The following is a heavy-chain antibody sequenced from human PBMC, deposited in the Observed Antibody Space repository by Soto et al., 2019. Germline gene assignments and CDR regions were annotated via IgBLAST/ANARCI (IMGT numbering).Heavy chain of an antibody. D-gene: IGHD2-2*01. CDR2: ISHSGST. Sequence: SETLSLTCAVYGGSLSGYYWSWIRQPPGKGLEWIGEISHSGSTNYNPTLKSRVTISIDMSKNQFSLKVSSVTAADTAVYYCARGYCSSTSCRRKYKWFDPWGQGTLVTVSS. V-gene: IGHV4-34*01. J-gene: IGHJ5*02. CDR1: GGSLSGYY. CDR3: ARGYCSSTSCRRKYKWFDP.